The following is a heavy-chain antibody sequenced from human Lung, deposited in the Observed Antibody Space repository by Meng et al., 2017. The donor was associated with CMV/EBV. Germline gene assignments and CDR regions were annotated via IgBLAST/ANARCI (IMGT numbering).Heavy chain of an antibody. D-gene: IGHD6-6*01. CDR3: ARAAARPSDWFDP. CDR1: GFSLSTSGVG. V-gene: IGHV2-5*02. Sequence: HITLKESGPTLVQPTQTLTLTCTFSGFSLSTSGVGVGWIRQPPGKALECLAIIYGDDEKRYSPSLESRLTVTKDTSKNQVVLTMTNMVPVDTATYYCARAAARPSDWFDPWGQGTLVTDSS. CDR2: IYGDDEK. J-gene: IGHJ5*02.